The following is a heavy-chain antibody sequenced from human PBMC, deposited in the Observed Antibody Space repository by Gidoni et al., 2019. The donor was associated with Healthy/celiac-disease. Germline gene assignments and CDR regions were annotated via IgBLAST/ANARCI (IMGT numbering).Heavy chain of an antibody. J-gene: IGHJ6*02. CDR1: GGTFSSYP. V-gene: IGHV1-69*19. CDR3: ARGSLPSGREYAPYYYYGMDV. D-gene: IGHD3-10*01. CDR2: VIPIFGTA. Sequence: QVQLVQSGAEVKKPGSSVKVSCKASGGTFSSYPISWVRQAPGQGLEWMGGVIPIFGTANYAQKFQGRVTITANESTSTAYMELSSLRSEDTAVYYCARGSLPSGREYAPYYYYGMDVWGQGTTVTVSS.